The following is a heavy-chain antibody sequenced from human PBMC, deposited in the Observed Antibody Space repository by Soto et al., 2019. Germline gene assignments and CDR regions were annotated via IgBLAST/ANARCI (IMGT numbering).Heavy chain of an antibody. D-gene: IGHD3-22*01. Sequence: GGSLRLSCAASGFTFSYAMSWVRRAPGKGLEWVSAVSGSGGSTYYADSVKGRFTISRDNSKNTVFLQMNSLSAEDTAVYYCAKDSDFYDSSLYFDFWGQGTLVTVSS. V-gene: IGHV3-23*01. CDR2: VSGSGGST. J-gene: IGHJ4*02. CDR3: AKDSDFYDSSLYFDF. CDR1: GFTFSYA.